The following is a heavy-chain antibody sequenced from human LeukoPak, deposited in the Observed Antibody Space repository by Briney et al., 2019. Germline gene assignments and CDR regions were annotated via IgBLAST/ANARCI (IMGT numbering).Heavy chain of an antibody. Sequence: SETLSLTCTVYCRSFGNYYWSWIRQPPGKGLEWIAEINQGGNTNYNPSLKSRVTISLDTSKNQFSLKLSSVSAADTAVYYCAIGPGGYYFDYWGQGTLVTVSS. V-gene: IGHV4-34*01. J-gene: IGHJ4*02. CDR1: CRSFGNYY. D-gene: IGHD3-3*01. CDR3: AIGPGGYYFDY. CDR2: INQGGNT.